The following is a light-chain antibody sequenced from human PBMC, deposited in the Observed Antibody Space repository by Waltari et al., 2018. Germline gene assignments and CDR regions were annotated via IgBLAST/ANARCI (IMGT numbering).Light chain of an antibody. CDR2: ANT. CDR3: QSYDSSLSAWV. Sequence: QSVLTQPPSASGAPGQRVTPPCPGTTPNLAANPDSPWYQHLPGTAPKLLIYANTNRPSGVPDRFSASKSGTSASLAITGLQAEDEAAYYCQSYDSSLSAWVFGAGTKVTVL. V-gene: IGLV1-40*01. J-gene: IGLJ2*01. CDR1: TPNLAANPD.